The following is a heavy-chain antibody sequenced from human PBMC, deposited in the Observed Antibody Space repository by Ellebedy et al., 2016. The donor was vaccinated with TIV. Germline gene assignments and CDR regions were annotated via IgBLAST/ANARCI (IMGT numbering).Heavy chain of an antibody. CDR1: GFTFSSHG. CDR2: ISSDGSNK. CDR3: ARGGSSGSSDY. V-gene: IGHV3-30*03. J-gene: IGHJ4*02. Sequence: GGSLRLSXVASGFTFSSHGIYWVRQAPGKGLEWVAVISSDGSNKYYADPVKGRFTISRDNSKNTLYLQMNSLRTDDMAVYYCARGGSSGSSDYWGQGTLVTVSS. D-gene: IGHD3-10*01.